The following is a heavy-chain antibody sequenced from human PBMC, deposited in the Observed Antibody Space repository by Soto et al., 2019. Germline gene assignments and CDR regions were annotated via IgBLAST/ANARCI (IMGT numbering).Heavy chain of an antibody. D-gene: IGHD2-15*01. CDR3: ARGLGDCSGGSCPEYYFDY. J-gene: IGHJ4*02. Sequence: ASVKVSCKASGYTFTSYDINWVRQATGQGLEWMGWMNPNSGNTGYAQKFQGRVTMTRNTSISTAYMELSSLRSEDTAVYYRARGLGDCSGGSCPEYYFDYWGQGTLVTVSS. V-gene: IGHV1-8*01. CDR2: MNPNSGNT. CDR1: GYTFTSYD.